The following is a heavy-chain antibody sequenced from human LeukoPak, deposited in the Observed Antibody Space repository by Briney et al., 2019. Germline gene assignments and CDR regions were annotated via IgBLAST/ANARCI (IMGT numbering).Heavy chain of an antibody. V-gene: IGHV3-48*01. CDR2: ISATGSVI. J-gene: IGHJ3*01. CDR3: AREVSGFDV. CDR1: GFTLSSNR. Sequence: PGGSLTLSCAASGFTLSSNRMNWVRQAPEKGLEWIAYISATGSVIYYADSVKGRFTISRDGAKNWLYLQLTSLRAEDTAVYYCAREVSGFDVWGQGTMVAVSS. D-gene: IGHD2/OR15-2a*01.